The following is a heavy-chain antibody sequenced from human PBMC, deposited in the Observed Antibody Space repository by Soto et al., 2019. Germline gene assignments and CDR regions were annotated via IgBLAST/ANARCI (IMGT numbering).Heavy chain of an antibody. CDR2: INPNSGGT. V-gene: IGHV1-2*02. J-gene: IGHJ6*02. Sequence: GASVKVSCKASGYTFTGYYMHWVRQAPGQGLEWMGWINPNSGGTNYAQKFQGRVTITADESTSTAYMELSSLRSEDTAVYYCARDRGYGGNRDYYGMDVWGQGTTVTVSS. CDR1: GYTFTGYY. D-gene: IGHD2-15*01. CDR3: ARDRGYGGNRDYYGMDV.